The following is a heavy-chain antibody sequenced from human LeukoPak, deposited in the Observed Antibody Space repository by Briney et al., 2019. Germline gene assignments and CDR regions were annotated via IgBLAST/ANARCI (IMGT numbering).Heavy chain of an antibody. D-gene: IGHD3-16*02. J-gene: IGHJ3*02. CDR3: AKGGPVSDAFDI. CDR2: ISYDGSNK. Sequence: GGSLRLSCAASGFTFSSYGMHWVRQAPGKGLEWVAVISYDGSNKYYADSVKGRFTISRDNSKNTLYLQTNSLRAEDTAVYYCAKGGPVSDAFDIWGQGTMVTVSS. V-gene: IGHV3-30*18. CDR1: GFTFSSYG.